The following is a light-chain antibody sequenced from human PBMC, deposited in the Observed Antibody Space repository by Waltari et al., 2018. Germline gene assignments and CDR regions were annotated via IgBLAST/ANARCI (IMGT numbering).Light chain of an antibody. Sequence: QSALTQPRSVSGSPGQSVTISCTGTSSNVGTYKYVSWYQQHPGKAPRLIIYDVYKRPSGVPDRFSGSKSGNTASLTISGLQADDEADYYCCSYAGSYTYVFGSVTEVTVL. J-gene: IGLJ1*01. CDR3: CSYAGSYTYV. CDR1: SSNVGTYKY. CDR2: DVY. V-gene: IGLV2-11*01.